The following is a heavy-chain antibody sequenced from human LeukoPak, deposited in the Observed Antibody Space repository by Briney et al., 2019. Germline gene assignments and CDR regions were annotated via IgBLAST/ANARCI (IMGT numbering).Heavy chain of an antibody. Sequence: SETLFLTCSVSDGSINSYYWNWIRRPPGKGLEWIGYIYYNGNTNYSPSLKSRVTMSVDTSKNLFSLKVSSVTAADTAVYYCARGRSNYYGMDVWGQGTTVTVSS. CDR1: DGSINSYY. V-gene: IGHV4-59*01. D-gene: IGHD1-26*01. CDR2: IYYNGNT. CDR3: ARGRSNYYGMDV. J-gene: IGHJ6*02.